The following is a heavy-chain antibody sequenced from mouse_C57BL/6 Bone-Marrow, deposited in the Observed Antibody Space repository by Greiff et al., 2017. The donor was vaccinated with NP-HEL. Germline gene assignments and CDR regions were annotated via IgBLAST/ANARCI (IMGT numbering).Heavy chain of an antibody. CDR1: GYSFTGYY. V-gene: IGHV1-42*01. J-gene: IGHJ4*01. D-gene: IGHD2-3*01. CDR3: ARSPDGFYAMDY. CDR2: INPSTGGT. Sequence: EVQLQQPGPELVKPGASVKLSCKASGYSFTGYYMNWVKQSPEQSLEWIGEINPSTGGTTYNQKFKAKATLTVDKSSSTAYMQLKSLTSEDSAVYYCARSPDGFYAMDYWGQGTSVTVSS.